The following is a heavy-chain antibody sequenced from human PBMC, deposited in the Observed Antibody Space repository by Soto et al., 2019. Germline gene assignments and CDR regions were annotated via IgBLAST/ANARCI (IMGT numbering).Heavy chain of an antibody. CDR2: VSGDGSST. D-gene: IGHD4-17*01. V-gene: IGHV3-74*01. Sequence: GGSLRLSCAASGFTFSSSWMHWVRQAPGKGLVWVSRVSGDGSSTNYADSVKGRFTISRDNAKNTLYLQMNSLRAEDAAVYYCAKEISPYGDLYFDYWGQGTLVTVSS. CDR3: AKEISPYGDLYFDY. J-gene: IGHJ4*02. CDR1: GFTFSSSW.